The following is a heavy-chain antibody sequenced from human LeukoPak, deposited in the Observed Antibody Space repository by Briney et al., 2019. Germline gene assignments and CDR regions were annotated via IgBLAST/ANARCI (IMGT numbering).Heavy chain of an antibody. D-gene: IGHD5-12*01. CDR3: ARERSGYDLSVFDY. Sequence: SETLSLTCTVSGGSISSYYWSWIRQPPGKGLEWIGYIYYSGSTNYNPSLKGRVTISVDTSKNQFSLKLSSVTAADTAVYYCARERSGYDLSVFDYWGQGTLVTVSS. J-gene: IGHJ4*02. CDR1: GGSISSYY. CDR2: IYYSGST. V-gene: IGHV4-59*01.